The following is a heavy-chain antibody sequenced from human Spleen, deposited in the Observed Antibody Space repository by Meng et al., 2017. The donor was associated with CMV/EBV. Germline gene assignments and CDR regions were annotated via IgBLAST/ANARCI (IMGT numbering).Heavy chain of an antibody. CDR1: GGSISTYY. J-gene: IGHJ5*02. CDR2: IYYSGRT. D-gene: IGHD1-1*01. V-gene: IGHV4-59*01. CDR3: ARVGDWNDGGNWFDP. Sequence: GSLRLSCSVSGGSISTYYWSWIRQPPGKGLEWIGYIYYSGRTNYNPSLKSRVTILIGTSRKHFSLKLTSVTAADTAVYYCARVGDWNDGGNWFDPWGQGTLVSLL.